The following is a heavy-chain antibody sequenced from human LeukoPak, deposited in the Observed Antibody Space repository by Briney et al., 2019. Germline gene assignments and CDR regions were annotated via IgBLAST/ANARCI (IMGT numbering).Heavy chain of an antibody. CDR2: MNPNSGNT. D-gene: IGHD1-1*01. CDR3: ARVLARTGTTFPRGFDY. J-gene: IGHJ4*02. CDR1: GYTFTSYD. V-gene: IGHV1-8*01. Sequence: GASVKVSCKASGYTFTSYDINWVRQATGQGLEWMGWMNPNSGNTGYAQKFQGRVTMTRHTSISTAYMELSSLRSEDTAVYYCARVLARTGTTFPRGFDYWGQGTLVTVSS.